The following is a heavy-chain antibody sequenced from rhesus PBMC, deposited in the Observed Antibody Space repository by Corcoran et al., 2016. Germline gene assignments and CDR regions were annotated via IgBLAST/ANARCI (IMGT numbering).Heavy chain of an antibody. D-gene: IGHD5-24*01. CDR1: GGSISSNY. CDR3: ARVDSGYSIDFDY. Sequence: QLQLQASGPGLVKPSETLSLTCAVSGGSISSNYWSWIRQPPGTGLEWIGRISGSGGSTHYNHSLKSRVTISTDTSKKQFSLKLGSVTAADTAVYYCARVDSGYSIDFDYWGQGVLVTVSS. CDR2: ISGSGGST. J-gene: IGHJ4*01. V-gene: IGHV4-173*01.